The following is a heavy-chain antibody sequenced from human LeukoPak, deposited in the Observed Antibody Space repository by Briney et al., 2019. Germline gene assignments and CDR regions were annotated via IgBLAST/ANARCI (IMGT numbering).Heavy chain of an antibody. Sequence: SETLSLTCTVSGGSISSYYWSWIRQPPGKGLEWIGYIYHSGSTNYNPSLKSRVTISVDTSKNQFSLKLSSVTAADTAVYYCARLSGSSPSCFDYWGQGTLVTVSS. CDR3: ARLSGSSPSCFDY. J-gene: IGHJ4*02. V-gene: IGHV4-59*08. CDR2: IYHSGST. D-gene: IGHD6-6*01. CDR1: GGSISSYY.